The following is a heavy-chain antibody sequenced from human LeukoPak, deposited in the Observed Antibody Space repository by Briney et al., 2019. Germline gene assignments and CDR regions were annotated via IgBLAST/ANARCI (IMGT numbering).Heavy chain of an antibody. CDR1: GFTFSSYS. Sequence: GGSLRLSCAASGFTFSSYSMNWVRQAPGKGLEWVSSISSSSSYIYYADSVEGRFTISRDNAKNSLYLQMNSLRAEDTAVYYCARDKQYYDSSGYFDYWGQGTLVTVSS. V-gene: IGHV3-21*01. CDR2: ISSSSSYI. J-gene: IGHJ4*02. D-gene: IGHD3-22*01. CDR3: ARDKQYYDSSGYFDY.